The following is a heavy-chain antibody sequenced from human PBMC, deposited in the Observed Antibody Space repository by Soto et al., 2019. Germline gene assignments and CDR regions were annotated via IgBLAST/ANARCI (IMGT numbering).Heavy chain of an antibody. V-gene: IGHV3-48*01. Sequence: EVQLVESGGGLVQPGGSLRLSCAASGFTFSSYSMNWVRQAPGKGLEWVSYISSSSSTIYYADSVKGRFTISRDNAKNSLYLQMNSLRAEDTAVYYSARDLGRHYYDSTTGWYFDLWGRGTLVTVSS. CDR2: ISSSSSTI. CDR1: GFTFSSYS. D-gene: IGHD3-22*01. J-gene: IGHJ2*01. CDR3: ARDLGRHYYDSTTGWYFDL.